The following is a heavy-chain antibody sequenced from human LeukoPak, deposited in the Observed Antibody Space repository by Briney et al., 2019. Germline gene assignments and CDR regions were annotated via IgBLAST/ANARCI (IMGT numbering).Heavy chain of an antibody. V-gene: IGHV3-74*01. CDR2: ISRGASRT. Sequence: QSGGSLGLSCAASGFSFSNHWMHWVRQAPGKGLMWVSRISRGASRTDYADSVKGRFTISRDDAKNTLYLQVNSLRVEDTGVYFCARGGSDTAMAHDYWGQGILVTVSS. CDR1: GFSFSNHW. CDR3: ARGGSDTAMAHDY. J-gene: IGHJ4*02. D-gene: IGHD5-18*01.